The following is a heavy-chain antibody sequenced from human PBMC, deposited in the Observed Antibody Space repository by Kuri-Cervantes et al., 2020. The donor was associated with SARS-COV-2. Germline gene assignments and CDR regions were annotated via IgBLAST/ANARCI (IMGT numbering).Heavy chain of an antibody. CDR3: ARGMYYYDSSGYYYDLNFGY. CDR1: GGSFSGYY. CDR2: INHSGST. J-gene: IGHJ4*02. V-gene: IGHV4-34*01. Sequence: SETLSLTCAVYGGSFSGYYWSWIRQPPGKGLEWIGEINHSGSTNYNPSLKSRVTISVDTSKNQFSLKLSSVTAADTAVYYCARGMYYYDSSGYYYDLNFGYWGQGTLVTVSS. D-gene: IGHD3-22*01.